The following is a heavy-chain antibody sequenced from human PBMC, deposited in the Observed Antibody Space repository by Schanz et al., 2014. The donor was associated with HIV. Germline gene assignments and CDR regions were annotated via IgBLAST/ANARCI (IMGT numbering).Heavy chain of an antibody. CDR1: GYTFTSYD. V-gene: IGHV1-8*01. Sequence: QVQLVQSGAEVKKPGASVKVSCKASGYTFTSYDIHWVRQATGQGLEWMGWMSPNSDNTAYAQKFQGRLTMTGNTSISSAYMELSSLGSEDTAMYYCARGRRATHIVVVTATTLGNYFQHWGQGTLVTVSS. CDR2: MSPNSDNT. D-gene: IGHD2-21*02. CDR3: ARGRRATHIVVVTATTLGNYFQH. J-gene: IGHJ1*01.